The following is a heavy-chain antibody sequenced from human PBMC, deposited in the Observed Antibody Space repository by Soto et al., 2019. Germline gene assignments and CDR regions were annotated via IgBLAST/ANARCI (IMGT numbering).Heavy chain of an antibody. D-gene: IGHD3-10*01. J-gene: IGHJ4*02. CDR2: INPSGDST. CDR3: ARDWEFGF. CDR1: GYSFSSFY. V-gene: IGHV1-46*01. Sequence: QVQLVQSGAEVKKPGASVKVSCKASGYSFSSFYMHWVRQAPGQGLEWMGVINPSGDSTTYAQKFQGRVTMTKDTSTCTLYMELSSLTSEDTAVYFCARDWEFGFWGQGTLVTVSS.